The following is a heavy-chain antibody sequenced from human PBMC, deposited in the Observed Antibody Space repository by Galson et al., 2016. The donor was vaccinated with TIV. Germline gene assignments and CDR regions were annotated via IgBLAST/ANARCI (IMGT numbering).Heavy chain of an antibody. V-gene: IGHV4-38-2*01. CDR1: GYSITSGYY. J-gene: IGHJ4*02. D-gene: IGHD2-2*01. CDR2: MYYSGNT. CDR3: ARGNQEYQLISENFFDY. Sequence: SETLSLTCAVSGYSITSGYYWGWIRQPPGKGLEWIGSMYYSGNTYSNPSLKSRLTISLDTSQNQISLRMTSVTAADTAVYYCARGNQEYQLISENFFDYWGQGILVTVSS.